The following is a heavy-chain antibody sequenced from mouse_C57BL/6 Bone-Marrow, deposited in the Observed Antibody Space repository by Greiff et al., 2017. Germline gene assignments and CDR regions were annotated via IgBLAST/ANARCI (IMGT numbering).Heavy chain of an antibody. CDR3: ASPYYYGSSYNY. J-gene: IGHJ2*01. D-gene: IGHD1-1*01. CDR1: GYTFTSYW. CDR2: IDPSDSYT. Sequence: QVQLQQPGAELVMPGASVKLSCKASGYTFTSYWMHWVKQRPGQGLEWIGEIDPSDSYTNYNQKFKGKSTLTVDKSSSTAYMQLSSLTSEDSAVYFCASPYYYGSSYNYWGQGTTLTVSS. V-gene: IGHV1-69*01.